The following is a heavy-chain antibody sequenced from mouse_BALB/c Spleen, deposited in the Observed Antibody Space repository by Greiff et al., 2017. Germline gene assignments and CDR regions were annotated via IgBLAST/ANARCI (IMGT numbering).Heavy chain of an antibody. Sequence: EVKLQESGPGLVKPSQSLSLTCTVTGYSITSDYAWNWIRQFPGNKLEWMGYISYSGSTSYNPSLKSRISITRDTSKNQFFLQLNSVTTEDTATYYCALYYGSSWAYWGQGTLVTVSA. CDR1: GYSITSDYA. V-gene: IGHV3-2*02. J-gene: IGHJ3*01. CDR3: ALYYGSSWAY. CDR2: ISYSGST. D-gene: IGHD1-1*01.